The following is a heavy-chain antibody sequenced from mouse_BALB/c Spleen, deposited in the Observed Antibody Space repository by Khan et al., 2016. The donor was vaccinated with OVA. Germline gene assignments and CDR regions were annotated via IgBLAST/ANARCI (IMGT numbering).Heavy chain of an antibody. Sequence: QVHVKQSETELARPGASVKMSCKASGYTFTTYTIHWVKQRPGQGLEWIGYIIPTNDYTNYNQKFKDRATLTADKSSSTAYMQLSRLTSEDSALYYCAREGAYYRSDGWFAYWGQGTLVTVSA. D-gene: IGHD2-14*01. CDR3: AREGAYYRSDGWFAY. V-gene: IGHV1-4*01. CDR1: GYTFTTYT. CDR2: IIPTNDYT. J-gene: IGHJ3*01.